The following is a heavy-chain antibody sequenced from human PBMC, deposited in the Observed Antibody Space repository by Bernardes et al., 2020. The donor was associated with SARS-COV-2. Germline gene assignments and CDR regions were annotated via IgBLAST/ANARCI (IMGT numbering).Heavy chain of an antibody. CDR2: ISAYNGNT. Sequence: ASVKVSCKASGYTFTSYGISWVRQAPGQGLEWMGWISAYNGNTNYAQKLQGRVTMTTDTSTSTAYMELRSLRSDDTAVYYCASGSAQDYYYYMDVWGKGTTVTVSS. CDR1: GYTFTSYG. J-gene: IGHJ6*03. CDR3: ASGSAQDYYYYMDV. V-gene: IGHV1-18*01. D-gene: IGHD6-6*01.